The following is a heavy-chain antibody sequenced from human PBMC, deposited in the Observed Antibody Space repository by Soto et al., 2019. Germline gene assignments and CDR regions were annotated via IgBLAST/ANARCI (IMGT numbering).Heavy chain of an antibody. Sequence: PSETLSLTCTVSGGSISSYYWSWIRQPPGKGLEWIGEINHSGSTNYNPSLKSRVTISVDTSKNQFSLKLSSVTAADTAVYYCARGQKDYYGSGSYSFYYYYYMDVWGKGTTVTVSS. D-gene: IGHD3-10*01. V-gene: IGHV4-34*01. J-gene: IGHJ6*03. CDR1: GGSISSYY. CDR3: ARGQKDYYGSGSYSFYYYYYMDV. CDR2: INHSGST.